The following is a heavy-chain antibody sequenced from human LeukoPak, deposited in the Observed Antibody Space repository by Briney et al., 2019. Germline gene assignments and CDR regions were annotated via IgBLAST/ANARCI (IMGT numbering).Heavy chain of an antibody. CDR1: GFTFSDYY. J-gene: IGHJ4*02. CDR3: AKASSSWYKYYFDY. V-gene: IGHV3-11*01. Sequence: PGGSLRLSCTVSGFTFSDYYMSWIRQAPGKGLEWVSYISIGGSTIYYADSVKGRFTISRDNSKNTLYLQMNSLRAEDTAVYYCAKASSSWYKYYFDYWGQGTLVTVSS. CDR2: ISIGGSTI. D-gene: IGHD6-13*01.